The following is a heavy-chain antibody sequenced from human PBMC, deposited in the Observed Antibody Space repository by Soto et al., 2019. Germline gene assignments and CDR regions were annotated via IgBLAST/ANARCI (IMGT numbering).Heavy chain of an antibody. CDR1: GFTVSSSY. CDR2: LYSGGST. Sequence: EVQLVESGGGLVQPGGSLRLSCAASGFTVSSSYMSWVRQAPGKGLEWVSVLYSGGSTYYADSVKGRFTISRDNSNNTLLLQKNSLRAEDTAVYYCAAQGDYDFWSGRGYWGQGTLVTVSS. D-gene: IGHD3-3*01. CDR3: AAQGDYDFWSGRGY. J-gene: IGHJ4*02. V-gene: IGHV3-66*01.